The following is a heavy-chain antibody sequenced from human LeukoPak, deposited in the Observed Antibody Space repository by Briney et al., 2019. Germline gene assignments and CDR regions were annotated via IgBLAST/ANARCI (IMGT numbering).Heavy chain of an antibody. Sequence: TGGSLRLSCAASGFPFSTYAMNWVRQAPGRGLEWVSVITGNAGLIAYADSVKGRFTISRDNYKNTLYLQMNSLSAEDTARYYCAKDRILEGYYSIDYWGQGTPVTVSS. V-gene: IGHV3-23*01. CDR1: GFPFSTYA. CDR3: AKDRILEGYYSIDY. J-gene: IGHJ4*02. CDR2: ITGNAGLI. D-gene: IGHD3-16*01.